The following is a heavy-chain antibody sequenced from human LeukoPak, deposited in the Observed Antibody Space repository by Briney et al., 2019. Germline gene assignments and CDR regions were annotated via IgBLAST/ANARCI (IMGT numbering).Heavy chain of an antibody. CDR1: GITFSSSA. CDR2: ISYDGSNK. V-gene: IGHV3-30-3*01. D-gene: IGHD3-3*01. Sequence: AGRSLRLSCAASGITFSSSAMHWVRQAPGKGLEWVAVISYDGSNKYYADSVKGRFTISRDKSKNTLFLRMNSLRTEDTAVYYCARDPGDFWSGYLDSWSQGTLVTVSS. J-gene: IGHJ5*01. CDR3: ARDPGDFWSGYLDS.